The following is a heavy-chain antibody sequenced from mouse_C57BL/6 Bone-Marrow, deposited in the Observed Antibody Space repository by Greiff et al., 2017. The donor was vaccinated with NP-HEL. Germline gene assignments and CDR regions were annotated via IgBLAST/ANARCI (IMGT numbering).Heavy chain of an antibody. V-gene: IGHV1-64*01. D-gene: IGHD1-1*01. CDR3: ARETSTDWYFDV. J-gene: IGHJ1*03. CDR1: GYTFTRYW. CDR2: IHPNSGST. Sequence: VQLQQPGAELVKPGASVKLSCKASGYTFTRYWMHWVKQRPGQGLEWIGMIHPNSGSTNYNEKFKSKATLTVDKSSSTAYMQLSSLTSEDSAVYYCARETSTDWYFDVWGTGTTVTVSS.